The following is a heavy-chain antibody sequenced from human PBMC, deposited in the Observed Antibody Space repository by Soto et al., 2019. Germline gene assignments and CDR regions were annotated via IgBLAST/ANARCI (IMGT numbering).Heavy chain of an antibody. CDR3: ARHSGAPRVTIFGVAPGYLQH. D-gene: IGHD3-3*01. Sequence: ESGGGVVQPGRSLRLSCAASEFTFSSYAMHWVRQAPGKGLEWVAIIWSDETTKFYADSVKGRFTISRDDSKNTLYLQMNSLRVEDSAVYYCARHSGAPRVTIFGVAPGYLQHWGQGTLVTVSA. CDR1: EFTFSSYA. J-gene: IGHJ1*01. V-gene: IGHV3-33*01. CDR2: IWSDETTK.